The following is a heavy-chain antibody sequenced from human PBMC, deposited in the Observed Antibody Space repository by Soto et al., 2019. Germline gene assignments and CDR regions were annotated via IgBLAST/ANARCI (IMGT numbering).Heavy chain of an antibody. D-gene: IGHD1-26*01. CDR3: ARGGEEDNYFGP. CDR1: GGSISSGGCY. J-gene: IGHJ5*02. V-gene: IGHV4-31*03. CDR2: IYYSGST. Sequence: QVQLQESGPGLVKPSQTLSLTCTVSGGSISSGGCYWSWIRQHPGKGLEWIGHIYYSGSTNSNPSLRSRLTMSADTSKNQYSLKLTSVTAADTAVYYCARGGEEDNYFGPWGQGTLVTVAS.